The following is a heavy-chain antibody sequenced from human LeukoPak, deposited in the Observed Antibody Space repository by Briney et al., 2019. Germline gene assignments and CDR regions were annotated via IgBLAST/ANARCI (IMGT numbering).Heavy chain of an antibody. D-gene: IGHD3-9*01. J-gene: IGHJ4*02. Sequence: GGFLRLSCAASGFTFRSYEMNWVRQAPGKGLEWVSYITSTGSNRYYADSVKGRFTISRDNAQNSLFLQMNSLRAEDTAIYYCARYDDQGYFAGLRPLDYWGQGTLVTVSS. V-gene: IGHV3-48*03. CDR3: ARYDDQGYFAGLRPLDY. CDR2: ITSTGSNR. CDR1: GFTFRSYE.